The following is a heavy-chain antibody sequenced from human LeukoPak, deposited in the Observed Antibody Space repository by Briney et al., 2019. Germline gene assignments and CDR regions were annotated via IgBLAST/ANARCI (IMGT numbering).Heavy chain of an antibody. V-gene: IGHV1-2*02. CDR3: ARKGAEYSRSPLLNAWFDP. J-gene: IGHJ5*02. CDR1: GYTFTGYY. CDR2: IHPGTGDT. Sequence: ASVKVSCKASGYTFTGYYMHWVRQAPGQGLEWMGWIHPGTGDTRYTRKFQDRVTMTRDTSINTAYLELSGLKSNDTAVYYCARKGAEYSRSPLLNAWFDPWGQGTLITVSS. D-gene: IGHD6-6*01.